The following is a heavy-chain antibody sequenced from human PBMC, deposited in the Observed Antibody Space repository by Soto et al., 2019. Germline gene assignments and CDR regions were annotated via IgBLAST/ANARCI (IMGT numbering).Heavy chain of an antibody. CDR1: GFTFSSYA. V-gene: IGHV3-23*01. CDR3: AKGSHGSVKTLFDY. D-gene: IGHD3-10*01. CDR2: ISGSGGST. Sequence: GGSLRLSCAASGFTFSSYAMSWDRQAPGKGLEWVSAISGSGGSTYYADSVKGRFTISRDNSKNTLYLQMNSLRAEDTAVYYCAKGSHGSVKTLFDYWGQGTLVTVPS. J-gene: IGHJ4*02.